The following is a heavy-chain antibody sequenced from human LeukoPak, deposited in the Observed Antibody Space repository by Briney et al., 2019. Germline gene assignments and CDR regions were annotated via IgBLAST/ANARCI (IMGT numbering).Heavy chain of an antibody. CDR1: GFTFSSYG. Sequence: GRSLRLSCAASGFTFSSYGMHWVRQAPGKGLEWVAVIWYDGSNKYYADSVKGRFTISRDNSKNTLYLQMNSLRAEDTAVYYCVRVRYCSSGSCYVFLDYWGRGTLVTVSS. CDR3: VRVRYCSSGSCYVFLDY. J-gene: IGHJ4*02. CDR2: IWYDGSNK. V-gene: IGHV3-33*01. D-gene: IGHD2-15*01.